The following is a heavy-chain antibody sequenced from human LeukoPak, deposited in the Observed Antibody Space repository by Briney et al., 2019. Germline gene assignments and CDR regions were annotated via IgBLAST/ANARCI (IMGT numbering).Heavy chain of an antibody. CDR1: GWSFNDYY. D-gene: IGHD2-2*01. CDR3: ARGQVPAARGYNWFDP. Sequence: SGTLSLTCAVYGWSFNDYYWNWIRQPPGKGLEWIGEINARGDTNYNPSLKSRVTISVDTSKKQFSLRLTFMIAADTALYYCARGQVPAARGYNWFDPWGQGTLVTVSS. CDR2: INARGDT. V-gene: IGHV4-34*01. J-gene: IGHJ5*02.